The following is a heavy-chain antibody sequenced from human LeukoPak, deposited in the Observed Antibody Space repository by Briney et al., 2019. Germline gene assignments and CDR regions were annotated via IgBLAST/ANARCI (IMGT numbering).Heavy chain of an antibody. CDR3: ASFWSGYYRGAFDI. Sequence: SETLSLTCTVSGGSINSYYWSWIRQPPGKGLEWVGYIYTSGSTNYNPSLKSRVTISVDTSKNQFSLKLSSVTAADTAVYYCASFWSGYYRGAFDIWGQGTMVTVSS. V-gene: IGHV4-4*09. CDR1: GGSINSYY. D-gene: IGHD3-3*01. J-gene: IGHJ3*02. CDR2: IYTSGST.